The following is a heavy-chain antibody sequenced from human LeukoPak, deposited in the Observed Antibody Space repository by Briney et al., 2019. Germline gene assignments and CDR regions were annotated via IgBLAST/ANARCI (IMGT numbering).Heavy chain of an antibody. D-gene: IGHD6-19*01. CDR1: GGSFSGYY. J-gene: IGHJ4*02. Sequence: SEPLSLTCAVYGGSFSGYYWSWVRQPPGKGLEWIGEINHSGSTNYNPSLKSRVTISVDTSKTQFSLKLSSVTAADTAVYYCARDRRGSGWIDYWGQGTLVTVSS. V-gene: IGHV4-34*01. CDR2: INHSGST. CDR3: ARDRRGSGWIDY.